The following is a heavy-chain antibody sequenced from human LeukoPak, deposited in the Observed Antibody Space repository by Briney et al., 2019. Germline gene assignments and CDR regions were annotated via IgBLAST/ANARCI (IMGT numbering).Heavy chain of an antibody. CDR3: AKGEYYYDSSGYPDYYMDV. D-gene: IGHD3-22*01. CDR1: GFPFSSYT. CDR2: ISWDGGST. J-gene: IGHJ6*03. V-gene: IGHV3-43*01. Sequence: PGMSLRLSCAASGFPFSSYTMHWVRQAPGKGLEWVSLISWDGGSTYYADSVKGRFTISRDNSKNSLYLQMNSLRTEDTALYYCAKGEYYYDSSGYPDYYMDVWGKGTTVTISS.